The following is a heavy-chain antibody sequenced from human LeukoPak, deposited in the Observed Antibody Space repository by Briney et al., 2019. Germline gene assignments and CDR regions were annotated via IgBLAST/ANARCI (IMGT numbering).Heavy chain of an antibody. J-gene: IGHJ4*02. CDR3: ARGPHDYGDY. V-gene: IGHV4-30-4*01. CDR1: GGSISSGDYY. Sequence: SETLSLTCTVTGGSISSGDYYWSWIRQPPGKGLEWIGYIYYSGSTYYNPSLKSRVTISVDTSKNQFSLKLSSVTAADTAVYYCARGPHDYGDYWGQGTLVTVSS. CDR2: IYYSGST.